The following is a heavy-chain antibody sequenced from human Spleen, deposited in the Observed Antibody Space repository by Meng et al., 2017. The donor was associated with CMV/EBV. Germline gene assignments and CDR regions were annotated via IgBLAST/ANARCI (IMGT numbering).Heavy chain of an antibody. V-gene: IGHV3-30*14. J-gene: IGHJ4*02. CDR3: ARSNFWSGYSEFDY. CDR2: ISYDGSNK. D-gene: IGHD3-3*01. Sequence: GGSLTLSCAASGFTFSSYAMHWVRQAPGKGLEWVAVISYDGSNKYYADSVKGRFTISRDNSKNTLYLQMGSLTAEDTAVYYCARSNFWSGYSEFDYWGQGTLVTVSS. CDR1: GFTFSSYA.